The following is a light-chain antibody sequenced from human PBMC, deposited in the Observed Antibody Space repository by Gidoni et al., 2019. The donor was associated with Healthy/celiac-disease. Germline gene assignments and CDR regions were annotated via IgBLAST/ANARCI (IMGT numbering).Light chain of an antibody. J-gene: IGKJ5*01. V-gene: IGKV1-33*01. CDR3: QQYDNLLPIT. CDR1: QDISNY. Sequence: DIQMTPSPSSLSASVGDRVTITCPASQDISNYLNWYQQKPGKAPKLLIYDASNLETGVPSRFSGSGSGTDFTITISSLQPEDIATYYCQQYDNLLPITFGQGTRLEIK. CDR2: DAS.